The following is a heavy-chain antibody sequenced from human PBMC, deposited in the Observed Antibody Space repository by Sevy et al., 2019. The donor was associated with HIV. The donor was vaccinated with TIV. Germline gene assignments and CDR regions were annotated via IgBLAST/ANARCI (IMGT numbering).Heavy chain of an antibody. CDR3: AGALAAAASS. D-gene: IGHD6-13*01. V-gene: IGHV3-7*01. J-gene: IGHJ5*02. CDR1: GFTFSAYW. Sequence: GGSLRLSCAASGFTFSAYWMHWVRQAPGKGLEWVANINQGGSAKYHVDSVKGRFTISRANAKNSLFLQMNSRRAEDTAVYYCAGALAAAASSWGQGALVTVSS. CDR2: INQGGSAK.